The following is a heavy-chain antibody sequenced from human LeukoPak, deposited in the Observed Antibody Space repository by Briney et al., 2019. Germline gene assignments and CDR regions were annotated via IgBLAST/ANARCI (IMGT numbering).Heavy chain of an antibody. CDR1: GYTFTELS. CDR3: ATDLGYYDSSGYYYKWFDP. J-gene: IGHJ5*02. CDR2: FDPEDGET. D-gene: IGHD3-22*01. Sequence: ASVKVSCKVSGYTFTELSMHWVRQAPGKGLEWMGGFDPEDGETIYAQKFQGRVTMTEDTSTDTAYMELSSLRSEDTAVYYCATDLGYYDSSGYYYKWFDPWGQGTLVTVSS. V-gene: IGHV1-24*01.